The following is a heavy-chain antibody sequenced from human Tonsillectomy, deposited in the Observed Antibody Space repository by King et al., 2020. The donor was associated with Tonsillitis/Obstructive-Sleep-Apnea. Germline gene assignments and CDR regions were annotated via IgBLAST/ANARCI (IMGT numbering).Heavy chain of an antibody. CDR3: ARVGLGYCSSTSCPSGYYYYMDV. CDR2: IYYSGST. J-gene: IGHJ6*03. D-gene: IGHD2-2*01. V-gene: IGHV4-59*01. Sequence: QLQESGPGLVKPSETLSLTCTVSGGSISSYYWSWIRQPPGKGLEWIGYIYYSGSTNYNPSLKSRVTISVDTSKNQFSLKLSSVTAADTAAYYCARVGLGYCSSTSCPSGYYYYMDVWGKGTTDTVSS. CDR1: GGSISSYY.